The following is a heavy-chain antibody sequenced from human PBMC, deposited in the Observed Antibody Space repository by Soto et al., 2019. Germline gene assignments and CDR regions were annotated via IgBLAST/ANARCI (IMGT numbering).Heavy chain of an antibody. CDR2: ISYDESHK. D-gene: IGHD2-15*01. CDR1: GFTFSTYG. J-gene: IGHJ4*02. V-gene: IGHV3-30*18. Sequence: QVQLVESGGGVVQPGKSLRLSCAASGFTFSTYGMHWVRQAPGKGLEWVALISYDESHKYYSHSVNGRFTISRDNSKNTVYLQMNSLKPEDTAVYYCAKDGPGGFVVVVAATPDFWGQGTLVTVSS. CDR3: AKDGPGGFVVVVAATPDF.